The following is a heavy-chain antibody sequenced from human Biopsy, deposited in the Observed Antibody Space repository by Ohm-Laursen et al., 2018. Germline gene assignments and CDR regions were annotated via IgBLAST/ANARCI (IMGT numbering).Heavy chain of an antibody. V-gene: IGHV3-21*01. J-gene: IGHJ6*02. Sequence: GSLRLSCSASGFTFSSNSMNWVRQAPGKGLEWISYISETSSHIYDADSVKGRFTVARDNAKSSLYLQLNSLRAEDTAVYYCARDSRRTAREGGMDVWGQGTTVTVSS. CDR1: GFTFSSNS. D-gene: IGHD6-6*01. CDR2: ISETSSHI. CDR3: ARDSRRTAREGGMDV.